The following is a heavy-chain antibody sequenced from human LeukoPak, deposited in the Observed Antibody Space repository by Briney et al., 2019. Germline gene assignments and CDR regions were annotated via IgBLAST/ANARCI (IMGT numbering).Heavy chain of an antibody. D-gene: IGHD3-10*01. J-gene: IGHJ4*02. CDR2: ISGGGETT. V-gene: IGHV3-23*01. Sequence: GGSLRLSCAASGFTFNNYAMNWVRQAPGKGLEWVSSISGGGETTYYADSVKGRFTISRGNSKNTLYLQMNSLRAEDTAVYYCAKATYYYGSGSYDYWGQGTLVTVSS. CDR1: GFTFNNYA. CDR3: AKATYYYGSGSYDY.